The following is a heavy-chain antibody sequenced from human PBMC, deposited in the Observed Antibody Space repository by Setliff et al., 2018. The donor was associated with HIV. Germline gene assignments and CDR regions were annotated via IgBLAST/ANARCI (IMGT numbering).Heavy chain of an antibody. CDR1: GGSISSRNYY. Sequence: KASETLSLTCTVSGGSISSRNYYWGWIRQPPGKGLEWIGSIYYSGSTYYNPSLKSRVTISVDTSKNQLSLKLNSVTAADTAVYSCARVWPDGSGYSWFDPWGQGTLVTVSS. CDR3: ARVWPDGSGYSWFDP. V-gene: IGHV4-39*07. CDR2: IYYSGST. D-gene: IGHD3-22*01. J-gene: IGHJ5*02.